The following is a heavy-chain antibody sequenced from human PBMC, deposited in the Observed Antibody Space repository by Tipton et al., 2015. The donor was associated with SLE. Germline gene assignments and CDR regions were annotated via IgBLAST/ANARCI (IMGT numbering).Heavy chain of an antibody. CDR3: ARDGGGGGWSFDY. D-gene: IGHD6-19*01. V-gene: IGHV4-39*07. J-gene: IGHJ4*02. CDR1: GGSISSSSYY. CDR2: IYYSGST. Sequence: TLSLTCTVSGGSISSSSYYWGWIRQPPGKGLEWIGSIYYSGSTYYNPSLKSRVTISVDTSKSQFSLKLNSVSAADTAIYYCARDGGGGGWSFDYWGQGTLVTVSS.